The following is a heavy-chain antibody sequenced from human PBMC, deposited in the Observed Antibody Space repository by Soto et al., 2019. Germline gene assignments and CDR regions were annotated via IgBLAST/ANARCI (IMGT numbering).Heavy chain of an antibody. Sequence: QVQLVESGGDLVKPGGSLRLSCAASGFTFSDYYINWIRQAPGKGLEWVSYISSSSTYTNYADSVKGRFTISRDNAKNSLFLQMNSLRAEDTAVYYCASVRGLIRSHDAFDIWGQGTMVTVSS. D-gene: IGHD3-22*01. CDR1: GFTFSDYY. V-gene: IGHV3-11*06. J-gene: IGHJ3*02. CDR3: ASVRGLIRSHDAFDI. CDR2: ISSSSTYT.